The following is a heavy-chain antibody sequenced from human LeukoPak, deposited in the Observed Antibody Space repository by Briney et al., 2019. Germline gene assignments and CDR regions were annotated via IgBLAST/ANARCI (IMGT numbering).Heavy chain of an antibody. Sequence: SETLSLTCTVSGGSISSYYWSWIRQPAGKGLEWIGRIYTSGSTNYNPSLKSRITMSVDTSKNQFSLKLSSVTAADTAVYYCARGTLYSSSEWFDPWGQGTLVTVSS. D-gene: IGHD6-13*01. CDR2: IYTSGST. J-gene: IGHJ5*02. V-gene: IGHV4-4*07. CDR1: GGSISSYY. CDR3: ARGTLYSSSEWFDP.